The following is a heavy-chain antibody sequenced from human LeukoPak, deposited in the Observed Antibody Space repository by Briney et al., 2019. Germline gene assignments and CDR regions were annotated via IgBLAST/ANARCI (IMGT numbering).Heavy chain of an antibody. V-gene: IGHV3-30*19. CDR2: IPYDGSKK. J-gene: IGHJ3*02. CDR1: GFTFSSYG. CDR3: ARSYDGFDI. Sequence: GGSLRLPCAASGFTFSSYGMHWVRQAPGKGLEWLAFIPYDGSKKYSADSVKGRFTISRDNPKNTLYLQMNSLRAEDTAVYYCARSYDGFDIWGQGTMVTVSS.